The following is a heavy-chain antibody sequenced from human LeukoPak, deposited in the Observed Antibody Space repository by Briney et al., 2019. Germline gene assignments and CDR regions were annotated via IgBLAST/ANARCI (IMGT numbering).Heavy chain of an antibody. Sequence: AGGSLRLSCAASGFTFSTYTMNWVRQAPGKGRNGFSSISGSSSYIYYADSVKGRFTISRDNAKNSLYLQMNSLRAEDTAAYYCARELRGYSDQYYYYGLDVWGQGTTVTVSS. CDR3: ARELRGYSDQYYYYGLDV. J-gene: IGHJ6*02. CDR1: GFTFSTYT. D-gene: IGHD5-18*01. V-gene: IGHV3-21*01. CDR2: ISGSSSYI.